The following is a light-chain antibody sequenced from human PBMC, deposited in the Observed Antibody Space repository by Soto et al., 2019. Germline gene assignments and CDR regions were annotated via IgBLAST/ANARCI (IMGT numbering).Light chain of an antibody. Sequence: QGALTQPASLSGSPGQSITISCTGTISDVGGYNYVSWYQQQSGKAPKLMIHEVSNRPSGVSNRFSGSKSGNTASLTISGLQAEDEADYYCSSYTSSSAYVYGIGTKVNV. CDR2: EVS. CDR1: ISDVGGYNY. CDR3: SSYTSSSAYV. J-gene: IGLJ1*01. V-gene: IGLV2-14*01.